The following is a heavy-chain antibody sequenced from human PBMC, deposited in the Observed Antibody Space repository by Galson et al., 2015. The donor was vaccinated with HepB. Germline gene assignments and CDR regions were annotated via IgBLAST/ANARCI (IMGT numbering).Heavy chain of an antibody. D-gene: IGHD6-13*01. Sequence: SLRLSCAASGFTFSSYSMNWVRQAPGKGLEWVSSISSSSSYIYYADSVKGRFTISRDNAKNSLYLQMNSLTAEDTAVYYCARNLRIAAAGQHFDFWGQGTLVTVSS. J-gene: IGHJ4*02. CDR2: ISSSSSYI. CDR3: ARNLRIAAAGQHFDF. CDR1: GFTFSSYS. V-gene: IGHV3-21*01.